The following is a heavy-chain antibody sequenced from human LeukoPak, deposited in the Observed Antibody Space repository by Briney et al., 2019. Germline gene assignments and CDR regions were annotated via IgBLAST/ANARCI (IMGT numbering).Heavy chain of an antibody. V-gene: IGHV3-23*01. CDR2: ISGSGGST. CDR1: GFTFSSYA. J-gene: IGHJ4*02. D-gene: IGHD3-10*01. Sequence: GGSLRLSCAASGFTFSSYAMSWVRQAPGKGLEWVSAISGSGGSTYYADSVKGRFTISRDNSKNTLYLQMNSLRAEDTAVYYCAKDLWFGEYTYYFDYWGRGTLVTVSS. CDR3: AKDLWFGEYTYYFDY.